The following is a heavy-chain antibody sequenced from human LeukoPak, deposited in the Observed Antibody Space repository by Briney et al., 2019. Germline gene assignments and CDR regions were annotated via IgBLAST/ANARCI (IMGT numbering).Heavy chain of an antibody. J-gene: IGHJ4*02. V-gene: IGHV3-23*01. CDR3: AKGIQNCSSTTCYGEDY. Sequence: GGSLRLSCAASGFSFSSYAMSWVRQAPGGGLEWVSNISGSGGRTYDADSVKGRFTISRDNSKNTLNMLMNSLRAEDTAVYYCAKGIQNCSSTTCYGEDYWGQGTLVTVSS. D-gene: IGHD2-2*01. CDR1: GFSFSSYA. CDR2: ISGSGGRT.